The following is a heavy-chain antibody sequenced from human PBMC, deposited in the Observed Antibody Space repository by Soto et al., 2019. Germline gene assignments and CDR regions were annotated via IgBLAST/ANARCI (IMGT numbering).Heavy chain of an antibody. V-gene: IGHV4-31*02. CDR3: ARYRISGSWSKFDY. Sequence: QHPGKGLEWVGNIYYNGSTYYSPSLKSRVTVWFDTSKNQFSLRLTSVTAADTAVYYCARYRISGSWSKFDYWGQGTRVTVSS. J-gene: IGHJ4*02. CDR2: IYYNGST. D-gene: IGHD6-13*01.